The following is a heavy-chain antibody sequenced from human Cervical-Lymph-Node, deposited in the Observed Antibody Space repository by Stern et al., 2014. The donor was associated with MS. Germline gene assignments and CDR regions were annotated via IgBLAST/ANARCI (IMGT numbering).Heavy chain of an antibody. CDR2: IKSKTANFAT. CDR1: GFTFSGSA. J-gene: IGHJ4*02. CDR3: TRATFIPMDWGGTNYYFDY. V-gene: IGHV3-73*01. Sequence: EVQLVESGGGLVQPGGSLKLSCVASGFTFSGSAIHWVRQASGKGLEWVGRIKSKTANFATAYAASVKGRFTLSRDESENTAFLQMNSLKTEDTAVYYCTRATFIPMDWGGTNYYFDYWGQGTLVAVSS. D-gene: IGHD3-10*01.